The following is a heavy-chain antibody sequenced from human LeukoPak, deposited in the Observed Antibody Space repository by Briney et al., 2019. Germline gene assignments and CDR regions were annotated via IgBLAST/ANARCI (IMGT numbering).Heavy chain of an antibody. V-gene: IGHV4-39*01. D-gene: IGHD1-26*01. CDR3: TRLLKYSGSYYCDY. CDR2: IYYGGST. CDR1: GGSISSNRHY. J-gene: IGHJ4*02. Sequence: SETLSLTCTVSGGSISSNRHYWGWIRLPPGKGLEWIGNIYYGGSTYYNPSLKSRVTISVDTSKNQFSLKLSSVTAADTAVYYCTRLLKYSGSYYCDYWGQGSLVTVSS.